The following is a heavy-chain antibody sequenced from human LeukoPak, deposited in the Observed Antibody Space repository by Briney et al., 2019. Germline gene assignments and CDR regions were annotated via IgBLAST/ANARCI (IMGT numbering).Heavy chain of an antibody. J-gene: IGHJ4*02. D-gene: IGHD3-22*01. CDR1: GFTFSSYW. Sequence: GGSLRLSCAASGFTFSSYWMSWVRQAPGKGLEWVAFIRYDGSNKYYADSVKGRFTISRDNAKNSLYLQMNSLRAEDTAVYYCARVGYYYDSSGYYSDYWGQGTLVTVSS. CDR2: IRYDGSNK. CDR3: ARVGYYYDSSGYYSDY. V-gene: IGHV3-30*02.